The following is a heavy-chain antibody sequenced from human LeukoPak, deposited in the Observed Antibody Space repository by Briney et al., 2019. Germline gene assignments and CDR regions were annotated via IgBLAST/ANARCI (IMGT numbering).Heavy chain of an antibody. D-gene: IGHD2-2*01. V-gene: IGHV4-34*01. CDR3: ARDALESSYDY. Sequence: SETLSLTCTVSGGSISGYYWSWIRQPPGKGLEWIGEINHSGSTNYNPSLKSRVTISVDTSKNQFSLKLSSVTAADTAVYYCARDALESSYDYWGQGTLVTVSS. J-gene: IGHJ4*02. CDR2: INHSGST. CDR1: GGSISGYY.